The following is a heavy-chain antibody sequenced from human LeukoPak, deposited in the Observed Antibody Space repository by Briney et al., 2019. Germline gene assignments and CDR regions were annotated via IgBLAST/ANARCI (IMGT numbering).Heavy chain of an antibody. V-gene: IGHV3-30*02. CDR2: IRYDGNNK. D-gene: IGHD4-23*01. Sequence: GGSLSLSCAASGFTFSSCAMLWVRQAPGKGLEGVAYIRYDGNNKNYADSVKGRFTISRDNSKDTLFLQMNSLRPEDTAVYYCTKGDDYGANTRLPKYNWFDPWGQGTLVTVSP. J-gene: IGHJ5*02. CDR1: GFTFSSCA. CDR3: TKGDDYGANTRLPKYNWFDP.